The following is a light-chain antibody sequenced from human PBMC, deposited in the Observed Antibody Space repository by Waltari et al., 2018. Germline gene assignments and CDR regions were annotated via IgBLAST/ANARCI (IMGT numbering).Light chain of an antibody. V-gene: IGKV3-20*01. CDR1: QSIGTF. CDR2: AAS. Sequence: IMLTQSPDTLSLSPGERATLSCRANQSIGTFLVWYQQKPGQAPRLLIYAASTRATGIPDRFSGSGSGTDFSLIISRLEPEDFAVYYCQHYVRLPVTFGQGTKVEIK. CDR3: QHYVRLPVT. J-gene: IGKJ1*01.